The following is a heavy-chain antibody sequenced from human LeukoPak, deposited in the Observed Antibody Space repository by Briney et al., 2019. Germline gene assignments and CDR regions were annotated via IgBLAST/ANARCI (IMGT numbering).Heavy chain of an antibody. V-gene: IGHV1-8*01. D-gene: IGHD3-3*01. CDR3: ARHFKYYDSKSGTGGFDP. CDR2: MNPNSGYT. J-gene: IGHJ5*02. Sequence: ASVKVSCKASGYTFTSYDINWVRQATGQGLEWMGWMNPNSGYTGYGQKFQGRVTMTGNTSISTAYMELSSLRSEDTAVYYCARHFKYYDSKSGTGGFDPWGQGTQVTVSS. CDR1: GYTFTSYD.